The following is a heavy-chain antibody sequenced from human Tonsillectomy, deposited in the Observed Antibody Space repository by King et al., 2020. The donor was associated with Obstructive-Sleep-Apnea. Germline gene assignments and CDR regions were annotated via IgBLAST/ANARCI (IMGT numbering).Heavy chain of an antibody. Sequence: VQLVESGGGVVKPGGSLRLSCAASGFTFTDYDYYMSWIRQAPGKWLEWVAYIRRTGTYIKYDDTLNGRFTISRDNAANSVYLQMNSLRADDTALYFCARESGDWLVDSWGQGTLVIVSS. CDR1: GFTFTDYDYY. V-gene: IGHV3-11*06. J-gene: IGHJ4*02. D-gene: IGHD6-19*01. CDR2: IRRTGTYI. CDR3: ARESGDWLVDS.